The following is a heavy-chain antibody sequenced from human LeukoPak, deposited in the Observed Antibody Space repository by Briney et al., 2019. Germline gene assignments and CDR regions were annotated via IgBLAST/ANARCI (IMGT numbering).Heavy chain of an antibody. CDR3: AAFSRLYFESSL. CDR2: ISGSSGTI. V-gene: IGHV3-48*04. J-gene: IGHJ4*02. Sequence: PGGSLRLSCAASGFSFSDYHMNWVRQAPGKGLEWVSYISGSSGTIFYADSVKGRFTISRDNAKNMVYLQMNSLTAEDTAVYYCAAFSRLYFESSLWGQGTLVSVSS. D-gene: IGHD3-22*01. CDR1: GFSFSDYH.